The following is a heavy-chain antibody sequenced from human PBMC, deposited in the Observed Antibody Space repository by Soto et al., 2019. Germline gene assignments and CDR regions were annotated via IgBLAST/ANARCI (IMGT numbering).Heavy chain of an antibody. CDR1: GFTFSSYA. CDR3: ASQRSSGYSYYYDSSGA. D-gene: IGHD3-22*01. Sequence: PGGSLRLSCAASGFTFSSYAMHWVRQAPGKGLEWVAVISYDGSNKYYADSVKGRFTISRDNSKNTLYLQMNSLRAEDTAVYYCASQRSSGYSYYYDSSGAWGQGTLVTVSS. V-gene: IGHV3-30-3*01. J-gene: IGHJ4*02. CDR2: ISYDGSNK.